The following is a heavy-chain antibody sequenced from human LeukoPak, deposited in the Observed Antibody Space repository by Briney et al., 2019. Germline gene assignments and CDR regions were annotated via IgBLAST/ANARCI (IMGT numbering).Heavy chain of an antibody. Sequence: SETLSLTCTVSGGSISSYYWSWIRQPAGKGLEWIGRIYTSGSTNYNPSLKSRVTISVDTSKNQFSLKLSSVTAADTAVYYCARANYDILTGNIDYWGQGTLVTVSS. CDR1: GGSISSYY. CDR3: ARANYDILTGNIDY. J-gene: IGHJ4*02. V-gene: IGHV4-4*07. CDR2: IYTSGST. D-gene: IGHD3-9*01.